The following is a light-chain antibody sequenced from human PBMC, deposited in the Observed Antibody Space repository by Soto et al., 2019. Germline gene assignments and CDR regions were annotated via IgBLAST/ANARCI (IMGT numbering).Light chain of an antibody. Sequence: EIVLTQSPATLSLSPKERATLSGRASQSVSSYLAWYQQKPGQAPRLLIYDASNRATGIPARFSGSGSGTDFTLTISSLEPEDFAVYYCQQRSNWRTFGGGTKVDIK. CDR3: QQRSNWRT. CDR2: DAS. J-gene: IGKJ4*01. CDR1: QSVSSY. V-gene: IGKV3-11*01.